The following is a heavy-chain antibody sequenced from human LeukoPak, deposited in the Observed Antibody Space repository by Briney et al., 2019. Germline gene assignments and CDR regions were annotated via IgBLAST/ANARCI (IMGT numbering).Heavy chain of an antibody. CDR2: INAGGGAT. V-gene: IGHV3-23*01. Sequence: GGSLRLSCAASGFTFSSTAMSWVRQAPGKGLEWVSSINAGGGATYYADSVKGRFTISRDNARNTLYLQMNSLRAEDTAVYYCARDLELTHYDSSCYDYWGQGTPVTVSS. J-gene: IGHJ4*02. CDR3: ARDLELTHYDSSCYDY. CDR1: GFTFSSTA. D-gene: IGHD3-22*01.